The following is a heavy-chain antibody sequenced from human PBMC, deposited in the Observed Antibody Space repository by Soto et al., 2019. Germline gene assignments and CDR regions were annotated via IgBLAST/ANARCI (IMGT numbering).Heavy chain of an antibody. CDR3: AREGVSRVATKALDD. Sequence: QVQLVESGGGVVQPGRSLRLSCAASGFTFSSYGMHWVRQAPGKGLEWVAVIWYDGSNKYYADSVKGRFTISRDNSKNTLYMQMNSLRAEDTAVYYCAREGVSRVATKALDDWGQGTLVTVSS. CDR2: IWYDGSNK. CDR1: GFTFSSYG. J-gene: IGHJ4*02. D-gene: IGHD2-15*01. V-gene: IGHV3-33*01.